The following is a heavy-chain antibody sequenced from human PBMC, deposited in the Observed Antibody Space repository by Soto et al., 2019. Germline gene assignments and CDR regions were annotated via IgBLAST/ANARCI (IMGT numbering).Heavy chain of an antibody. CDR1: GGSISSYY. J-gene: IGHJ5*02. V-gene: IGHV4-59*01. D-gene: IGHD3-22*01. Sequence: SETLSLTCTVSGGSISSYYWSWIRQPPEKGLEWIGYIYYSGSTNYNPSLKSRVTISVDTSKNQFSLKLSSVTAADTAVYFCARDLTKGGYYDSSGSHWFDPWGQGTLVTVSS. CDR2: IYYSGST. CDR3: ARDLTKGGYYDSSGSHWFDP.